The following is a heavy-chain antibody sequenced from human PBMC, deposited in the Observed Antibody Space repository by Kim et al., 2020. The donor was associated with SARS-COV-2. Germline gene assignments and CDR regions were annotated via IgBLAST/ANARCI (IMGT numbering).Heavy chain of an antibody. CDR3: ARDYDRSYDY. CDR1: GLNFRSAC. J-gene: IGHJ4*02. D-gene: IGHD3-16*01. CDR2: INGDASIT. V-gene: IGHV3-74*01. Sequence: GGSLRLSCAVPGLNFRSACMHWVRQTPGNELVWVANINGDASITRYADSVKGRFTISRDNAKNMLFLQMSSLRAEDTAVYYCARDYDRSYDYWGQGTLVRVSS.